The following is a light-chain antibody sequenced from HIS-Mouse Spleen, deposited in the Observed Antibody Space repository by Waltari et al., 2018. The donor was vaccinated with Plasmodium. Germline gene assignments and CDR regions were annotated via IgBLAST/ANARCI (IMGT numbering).Light chain of an antibody. CDR2: GAS. Sequence: EIVLTPSPGTLSLSPGERATPSCRASPSVSSSYLAWYQQKPGQAPRLLIYGASSRATGIPDRFSGSGSGTDFTLTISRLEPEDFAVYYCQQYGSSSWTFGQGTKVEIK. CDR1: PSVSSSY. V-gene: IGKV3-20*01. J-gene: IGKJ1*01. CDR3: QQYGSSSWT.